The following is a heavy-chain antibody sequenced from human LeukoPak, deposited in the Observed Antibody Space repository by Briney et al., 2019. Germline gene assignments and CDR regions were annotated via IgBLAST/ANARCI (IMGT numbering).Heavy chain of an antibody. V-gene: IGHV1-2*02. CDR3: ARGGIVASTTASFDY. J-gene: IGHJ4*02. D-gene: IGHD5-12*01. CDR2: INPNSGGT. CDR1: GYTLTGYY. Sequence: ASVKVSCKASGYTLTGYYMHWVRQAPGQGLEWMGWINPNSGGTSYAQKFQGRVTMTRDTSISTAYMELSRLRSDDTAVYYCARGGIVASTTASFDYWGQGTLVTVSS.